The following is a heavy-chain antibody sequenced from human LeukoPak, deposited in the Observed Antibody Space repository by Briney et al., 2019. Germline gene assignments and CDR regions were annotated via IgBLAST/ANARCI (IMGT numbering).Heavy chain of an antibody. Sequence: PGGSLRLSCAASGFSFSTYWMNWVRQAPGKGLEWVANIKEDGSKKYYVASVMGRFTISRDNAKNSLYLQMNSLRAEDTAVYYCARHSGSYSYAFDIWGQGTMVTVSS. CDR1: GFSFSTYW. J-gene: IGHJ3*02. CDR3: ARHSGSYSYAFDI. D-gene: IGHD1-26*01. V-gene: IGHV3-7*05. CDR2: IKEDGSKK.